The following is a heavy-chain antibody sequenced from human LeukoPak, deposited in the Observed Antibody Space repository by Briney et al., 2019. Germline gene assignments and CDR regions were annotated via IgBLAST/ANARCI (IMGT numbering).Heavy chain of an antibody. CDR1: GFTFSSYE. CDR2: ISSSGSTI. D-gene: IGHD3-10*01. CDR3: TTVRDGSGSLDDY. V-gene: IGHV3-48*03. J-gene: IGHJ4*02. Sequence: PGGSLRLSCAASGFTFSSYEMNWVRQAPGKGLEWVSYISSSGSTIYYADSVKGRFTISRDNAKNSLYLQMNSLRAEDTAVYYCTTVRDGSGSLDDYWGQGTLVTVSS.